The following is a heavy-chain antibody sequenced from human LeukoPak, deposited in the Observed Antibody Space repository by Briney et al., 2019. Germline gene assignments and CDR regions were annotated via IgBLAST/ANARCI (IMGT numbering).Heavy chain of an antibody. Sequence: SETLSLTCTVSGGSISSYYWSWIRQPPGKGLEWIGYICYSGSTNYNPSLKSRVTISVDTSKNQFSLKLSSVTAADTAVYYCARLSPDVREGDLLHFDYWGQGTLVTVS. CDR3: ARLSPDVREGDLLHFDY. V-gene: IGHV4-59*01. J-gene: IGHJ4*02. CDR2: ICYSGST. CDR1: GGSISSYY. D-gene: IGHD1-26*01.